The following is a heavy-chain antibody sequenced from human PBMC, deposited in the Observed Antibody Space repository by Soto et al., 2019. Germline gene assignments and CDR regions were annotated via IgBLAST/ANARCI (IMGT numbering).Heavy chain of an antibody. V-gene: IGHV3-21*01. D-gene: IGHD3-3*01. CDR2: ISSSSSYI. Sequence: GGSLRLSCAASGFTFSSYSMNWVRQAPGKGLEWVSSISSSSSYIYYADSVKGRFTISRDNAKNSLYLQMNSLRAEDTAVYYCATSSTIPDAFDIWGQGTMVTVSS. CDR1: GFTFSSYS. J-gene: IGHJ3*02. CDR3: ATSSTIPDAFDI.